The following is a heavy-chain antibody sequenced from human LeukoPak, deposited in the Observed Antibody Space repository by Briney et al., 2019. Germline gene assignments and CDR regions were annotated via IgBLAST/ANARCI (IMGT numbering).Heavy chain of an antibody. D-gene: IGHD3-10*01. V-gene: IGHV3-21*01. J-gene: IGHJ5*02. CDR3: ARAALGSGTYLKTNCRDP. CDR1: GFSFSTYD. CDR2: ITSGSRYI. Sequence: GGSLRLSCAASGFSFSTYDMNWVRQAPGGGLEWVSSITSGSRYIYYADSLKGRFTISRDNAKNSLYLQMNSLRAEDTAVYYCARAALGSGTYLKTNCRDPWGQGTLVTVSS.